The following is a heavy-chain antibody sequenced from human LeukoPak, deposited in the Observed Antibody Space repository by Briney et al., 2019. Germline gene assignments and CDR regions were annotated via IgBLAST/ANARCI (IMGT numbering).Heavy chain of an antibody. V-gene: IGHV3-7*01. Sequence: PGGSLRLSCAASGFTFSSYWMTWVRQAPGKGLEWVANINQDGSLKYYVDSVKGRFTISRDNAKNSLYLQMNSLRAEDTAVYCCARDLGGSYFDYWGQETLVTVFS. D-gene: IGHD1-26*01. CDR1: GFTFSSYW. CDR3: ARDLGGSYFDY. CDR2: INQDGSLK. J-gene: IGHJ4*02.